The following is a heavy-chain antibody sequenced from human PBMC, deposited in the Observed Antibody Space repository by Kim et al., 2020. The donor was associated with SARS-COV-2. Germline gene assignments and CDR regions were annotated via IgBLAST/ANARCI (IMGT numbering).Heavy chain of an antibody. CDR3: TRDTAMVTFDY. Sequence: GGSLRLSCTASGFTFGDYAMSWVRQAPGKGLEWVGFIRSKAYGGTTEYAASVKGRFTISRDDSKSIAYLQMNSLKTEDTAVYYCTRDTAMVTFDYWGQGTLVTVSS. CDR2: IRSKAYGGTT. CDR1: GFTFGDYA. D-gene: IGHD5-18*01. V-gene: IGHV3-49*04. J-gene: IGHJ4*02.